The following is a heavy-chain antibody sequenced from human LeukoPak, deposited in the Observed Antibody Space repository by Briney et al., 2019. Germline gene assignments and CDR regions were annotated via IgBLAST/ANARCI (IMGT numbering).Heavy chain of an antibody. CDR2: ISSSSSTI. D-gene: IGHD6-25*01. CDR3: ARGLTARPSYFDY. J-gene: IGHJ4*02. V-gene: IGHV3-48*04. Sequence: EGSLRLSCAASGFTFSSYSMNWVRQAPGKGLEWVSYISSSSSTIYYADSVKGRFTISRDNAKNSLYLQMNSLRAEDTAVYYCARGLTARPSYFDYWGQGTLVTVSS. CDR1: GFTFSSYS.